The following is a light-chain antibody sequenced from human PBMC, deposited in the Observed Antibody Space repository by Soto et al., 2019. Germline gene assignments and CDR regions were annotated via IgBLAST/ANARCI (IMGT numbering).Light chain of an antibody. CDR2: GAS. CDR1: QSVSSN. CDR3: QQYNNWLSIT. Sequence: EIVVTQSPATLSVTPGERATLSCRASQSVSSNLAWYQQKPGQAPRLLIYGASTRATGIPARFSGSGSGTEFTLTISSLQSEDFAVYYCQQYNNWLSITFGQGTLLEI. V-gene: IGKV3-15*01. J-gene: IGKJ5*01.